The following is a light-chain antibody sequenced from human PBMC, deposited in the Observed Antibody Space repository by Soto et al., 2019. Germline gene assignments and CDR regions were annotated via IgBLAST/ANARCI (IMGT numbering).Light chain of an antibody. CDR3: QHCRHPRCT. V-gene: IGKV3D-15*01. CDR1: QSVSSD. CDR2: GAS. J-gene: IGKJ3*01. Sequence: EIVMTQSPATLSVSPGETTRLSCRASQSVSSDVAWYQQRVGQAPRLLIHGASTRATGIPDRFSGSGSGTDFTLTISRLAPEDSALYYCQHCRHPRCTFGPGTKVDIK.